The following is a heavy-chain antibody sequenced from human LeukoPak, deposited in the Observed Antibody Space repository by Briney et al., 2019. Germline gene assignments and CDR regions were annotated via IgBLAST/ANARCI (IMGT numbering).Heavy chain of an antibody. CDR1: GFTFSSYS. D-gene: IGHD5-24*01. Sequence: KSGGSLRLSCAASGFTFSSYSMNWVRQAPGKGLEWVSSISSSSSYIYYADSVKGRFTISRDNSKNTLYLQMNSLRAEDTAVYYCAKDRGEMATILDFWGQGTLVTVSS. CDR3: AKDRGEMATILDF. J-gene: IGHJ4*02. CDR2: ISSSSSYI. V-gene: IGHV3-21*01.